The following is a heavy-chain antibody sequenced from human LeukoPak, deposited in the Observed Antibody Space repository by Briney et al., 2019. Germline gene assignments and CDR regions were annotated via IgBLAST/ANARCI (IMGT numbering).Heavy chain of an antibody. J-gene: IGHJ4*02. CDR1: GGSITSYY. CDR3: ARAPTREGGGALFDY. V-gene: IGHV4-4*07. Sequence: SETLSLTCTVSGGSITSYYWSWIRQPAGKGLEWIGRIYSSGSTNFNPSLKSRVTMSVDTSKNQIALNLTSGTAADTAVYYCARAPTREGGGALFDYWGQGTLVTVSS. D-gene: IGHD3-16*01. CDR2: IYSSGST.